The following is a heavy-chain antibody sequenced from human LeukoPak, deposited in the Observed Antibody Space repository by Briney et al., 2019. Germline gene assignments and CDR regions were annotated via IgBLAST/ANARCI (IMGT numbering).Heavy chain of an antibody. Sequence: GGSLRLSCVASGFTFGTYGMYWVRQAPGKGLEWVAVILYDGSNKYYADSVKGRFTISRDNSKNTLYLQMNSLRAEDTAVYYCAKGYSSSWYSSYFEYWGQGTLVTVSS. CDR2: ILYDGSNK. D-gene: IGHD6-13*01. CDR3: AKGYSSSWYSSYFEY. V-gene: IGHV3-30*18. CDR1: GFTFGTYG. J-gene: IGHJ4*02.